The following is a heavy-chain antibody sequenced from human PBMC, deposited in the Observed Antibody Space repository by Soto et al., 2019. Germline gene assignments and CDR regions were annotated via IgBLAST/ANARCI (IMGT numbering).Heavy chain of an antibody. CDR1: AGSFSGYY. CDR3: ARVFVGEYSSSGADY. CDR2: INHSGST. V-gene: IGHV4-34*01. Sequence: ETLSLTCAGYAGSFSGYYWSWIRQPPGKGLEWIGEINHSGSTNYNPSLKSRVTISVDTSKNQFSLKLSSVTAADTAVYYCARVFVGEYSSSGADYWGQGTLVTVSS. J-gene: IGHJ4*02. D-gene: IGHD6-6*01.